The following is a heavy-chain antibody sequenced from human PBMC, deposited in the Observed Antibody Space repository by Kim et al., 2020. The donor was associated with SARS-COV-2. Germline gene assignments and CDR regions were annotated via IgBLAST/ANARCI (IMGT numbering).Heavy chain of an antibody. CDR3: ARLTGSSWSLIDY. CDR1: GYNFASYW. CDR2: IYPRDSDT. D-gene: IGHD6-13*01. J-gene: IGHJ4*02. Sequence: GESLKISCKGSGYNFASYWIGWVRQMPGEGLEWMGIIYPRDSDTRYSPSFQDQVTISADKSISTAYLLWSSLKASDTAMYYCARLTGSSWSLIDYWGQGTLVTVSS. V-gene: IGHV5-51*01.